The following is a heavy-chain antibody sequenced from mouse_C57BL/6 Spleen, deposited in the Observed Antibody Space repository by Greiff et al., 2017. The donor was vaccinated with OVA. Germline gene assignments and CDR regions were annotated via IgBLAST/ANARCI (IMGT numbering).Heavy chain of an antibody. Sequence: EVQVVESGGGLVKPGGSLKLSCAASGFTFSDYGMHWVRQAPEKGLEWVAYISSGSSTIYYADTVKGRFTISRDNAKNTLFLQMTSLRSEDTAMYYCARRTPLYYAMDYWAQGTSVTVSS. CDR3: ARRTPLYYAMDY. D-gene: IGHD3-3*01. CDR1: GFTFSDYG. CDR2: ISSGSSTI. V-gene: IGHV5-17*01. J-gene: IGHJ4*01.